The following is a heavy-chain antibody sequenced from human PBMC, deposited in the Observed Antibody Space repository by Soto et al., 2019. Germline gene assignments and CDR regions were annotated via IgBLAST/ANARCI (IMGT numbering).Heavy chain of an antibody. CDR3: AREYCSSTSCYVTWFDP. CDR1: GFTFSSYA. CDR2: ISGSSGST. Sequence: PGGSLRLSCAASGFTFSSYAMSWVRQAPGKGLEWVSVISGSSGSTYYADSVKGRFTISRDNAKNTLYLQMNSLRAEDTAVYYCAREYCSSTSCYVTWFDPWGQGTLVTVSS. J-gene: IGHJ5*02. D-gene: IGHD2-2*01. V-gene: IGHV3-23*01.